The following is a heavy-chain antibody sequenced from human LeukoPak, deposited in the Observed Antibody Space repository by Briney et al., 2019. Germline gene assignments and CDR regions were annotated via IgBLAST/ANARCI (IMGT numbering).Heavy chain of an antibody. CDR1: GYTFTGYY. CDR3: ARRELAGSTAYFDY. V-gene: IGHV1-2*06. D-gene: IGHD1-26*01. Sequence: ASVKVSCEASGYTFTGYYMHWVRQAPGQGLEWMGRINPNSGGTNYAQKFQGRVTMTRDTSISTAYMELSRLRSDDTAVYYCARRELAGSTAYFDYWGQGTLVTVSS. CDR2: INPNSGGT. J-gene: IGHJ4*02.